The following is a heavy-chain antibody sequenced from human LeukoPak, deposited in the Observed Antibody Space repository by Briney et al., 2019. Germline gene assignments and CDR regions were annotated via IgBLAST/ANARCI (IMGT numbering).Heavy chain of an antibody. D-gene: IGHD3-10*01. CDR1: GFTFTSYT. V-gene: IGHV3-21*01. Sequence: GSLRLSCAASGFTFTSYTMNWVRQAPGKGLEWVSSINPTSGYIYYSDSVKGRFTISRDNAKKSFYLQMNSLRAEDTAVYYCARFVEAHTYYFDYWGQGTLVAVSS. CDR3: ARFVEAHTYYFDY. J-gene: IGHJ4*02. CDR2: INPTSGYI.